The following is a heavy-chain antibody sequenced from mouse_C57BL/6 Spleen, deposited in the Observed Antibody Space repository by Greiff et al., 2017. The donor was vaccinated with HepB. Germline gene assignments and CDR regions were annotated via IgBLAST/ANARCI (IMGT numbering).Heavy chain of an antibody. J-gene: IGHJ3*01. CDR3: ASPYDYDGGAWFDY. V-gene: IGHV1-81*01. Sequence: QVQLQQSGAELARPGASVKLSCKASGYTLTSYGISWVKQRTGQGLEWIGEIYPRSGNNYYNEKFKGKATLTADTSSSTAYMALRSLTSEDSAVYFCASPYDYDGGAWFDYWGQGTLVTVSA. CDR1: GYTLTSYG. CDR2: IYPRSGNN. D-gene: IGHD2-4*01.